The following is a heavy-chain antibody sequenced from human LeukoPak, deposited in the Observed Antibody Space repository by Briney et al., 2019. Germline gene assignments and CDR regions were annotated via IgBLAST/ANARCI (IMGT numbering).Heavy chain of an antibody. CDR1: GYTFTSYG. CDR3: ARAHYSGYDTSGVAWAYYYYMDV. D-gene: IGHD5-12*01. CDR2: ISAYNGNT. V-gene: IGHV1-18*01. J-gene: IGHJ6*03. Sequence: GASVKVSCKASGYTFTSYGISWVRQAPGQGLEWMGWISAYNGNTNYAQKLQGRVTMTTDTSTSTAYMELRSLRSEDTAVYYCARAHYSGYDTSGVAWAYYYYMDVWGKGTTVTVSS.